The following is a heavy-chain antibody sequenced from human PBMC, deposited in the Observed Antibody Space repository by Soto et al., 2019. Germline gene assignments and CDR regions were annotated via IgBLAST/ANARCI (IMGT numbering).Heavy chain of an antibody. V-gene: IGHV4-39*01. J-gene: IGHJ6*02. D-gene: IGHD6-19*01. CDR1: GGSISSSSYY. Sequence: QLQLQESGPGLVKPSETLSLTCTVSGGSISSSSYYWGWIRQPPGKGLEWIGSIYYSGSTYYNPSLQRRVTISVDTSKNQFSLKLSSVTAADTAVYYCASPLSVAVAGTVRYYYGMDVWGQGTTVTVSS. CDR2: IYYSGST. CDR3: ASPLSVAVAGTVRYYYGMDV.